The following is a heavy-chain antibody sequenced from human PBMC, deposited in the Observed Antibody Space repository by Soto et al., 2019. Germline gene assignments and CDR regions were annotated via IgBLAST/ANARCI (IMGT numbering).Heavy chain of an antibody. CDR2: INAGNGNT. J-gene: IGHJ4*02. CDR3: ARDGTMITKLPFDY. D-gene: IGHD3-16*01. Sequence: ASVKVSCKASGYTFTSYAMHWVRQAPGQRLEWMGWINAGNGNTKYSQKFQGRVTITRDTSESTAYMELSSLRSEDTAVYYCARDGTMITKLPFDYWGQGTLVTVSS. V-gene: IGHV1-3*01. CDR1: GYTFTSYA.